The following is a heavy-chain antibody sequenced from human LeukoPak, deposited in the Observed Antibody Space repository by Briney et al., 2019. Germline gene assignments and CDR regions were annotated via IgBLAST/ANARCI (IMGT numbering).Heavy chain of an antibody. CDR2: IYYSGST. CDR1: GDSISSYY. CDR3: ARLYYDSSRYPNWFDP. J-gene: IGHJ5*02. V-gene: IGHV4-59*08. D-gene: IGHD3-22*01. Sequence: SETLSLTCTVSGDSISSYYWSWIRQLPGKGLEWMGYIYYSGSTNYNPSLNSRVTILIDTSKNQFSLKLSSVTAADTAVYYCARLYYDSSRYPNWFDPWGQGTLVTVSS.